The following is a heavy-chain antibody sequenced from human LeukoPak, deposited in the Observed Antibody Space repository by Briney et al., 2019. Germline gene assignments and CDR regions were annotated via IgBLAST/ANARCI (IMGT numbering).Heavy chain of an antibody. D-gene: IGHD2-2*01. J-gene: IGHJ4*02. Sequence: GASVKVSCKASGYTFTSYDINWVRQATGQGLEWMGWMNPNSGNTGYAQKFQGRVTMTRNTSISTAYMELSSLRSEDTAVYYCAKNVLRYCSSTGCLTGFDYWGQGTLVTVSS. CDR2: MNPNSGNT. V-gene: IGHV1-8*02. CDR3: AKNVLRYCSSTGCLTGFDY. CDR1: GYTFTSYD.